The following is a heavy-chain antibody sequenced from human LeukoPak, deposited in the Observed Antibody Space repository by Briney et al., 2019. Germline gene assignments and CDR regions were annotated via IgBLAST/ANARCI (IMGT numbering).Heavy chain of an antibody. D-gene: IGHD3-22*01. CDR3: ARAYYYDSSGYFPRYYYYYGMDV. Sequence: PSETLSLTCTVSGGSISSGDYYWSWIRQPPGKGLEWFGYIYYSRSTYYNPSLKSRVTISVDTSKNQFSLKLSSVTAADTAVYYCARAYYYDSSGYFPRYYYYYGMDVWGQGTTVTVSS. CDR2: IYYSRST. CDR1: GGSISSGDYY. V-gene: IGHV4-30-4*08. J-gene: IGHJ6*02.